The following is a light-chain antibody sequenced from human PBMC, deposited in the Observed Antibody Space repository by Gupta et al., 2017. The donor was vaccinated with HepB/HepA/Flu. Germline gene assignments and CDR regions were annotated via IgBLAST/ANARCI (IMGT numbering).Light chain of an antibody. CDR2: DAS. CDR1: QSVRNDY. V-gene: IGKV3D-20*01. CDR3: QQEGDSFIT. Sequence: EIVLTQSPGTLSLSPGERATLSCGASQSVRNDYLAWYQQKPGPAPRLLIYDASRRATGIPDRFSGSGSGTDFTLTISKLEPDDFAVYFCQQEGDSFITFGGGTKVEIK. J-gene: IGKJ4*01.